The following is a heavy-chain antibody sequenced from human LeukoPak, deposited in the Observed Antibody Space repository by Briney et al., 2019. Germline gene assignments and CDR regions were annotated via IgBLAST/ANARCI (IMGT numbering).Heavy chain of an antibody. Sequence: GGSLRLSCAASGFTFSSYAMSWVRQAQGQGLEWVAAISRSGSTPYYTASVKGRFTISRDNSKNTLFLQMNSLRAGDTAVYYCANLTPDSATPTDFWGQGTLVTVSS. CDR2: ISRSGSTP. CDR3: ANLTPDSATPTDF. V-gene: IGHV3-23*01. CDR1: GFTFSSYA. J-gene: IGHJ4*02.